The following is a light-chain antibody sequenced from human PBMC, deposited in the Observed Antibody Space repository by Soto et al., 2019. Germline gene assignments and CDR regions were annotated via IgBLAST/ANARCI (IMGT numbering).Light chain of an antibody. CDR1: SSVVGGYNY. V-gene: IGLV2-14*01. Sequence: QSVLTQPASVSGSPGQSITISCTGTSSVVGGYNYVSWYQQHPGKAPKLMIYDVSNRPSGVSNRFSGSKSGNTASLTTSGLQAEDEADYYCSSYTSSSTLKVFGGGTKLTVL. CDR3: SSYTSSSTLKV. CDR2: DVS. J-gene: IGLJ2*01.